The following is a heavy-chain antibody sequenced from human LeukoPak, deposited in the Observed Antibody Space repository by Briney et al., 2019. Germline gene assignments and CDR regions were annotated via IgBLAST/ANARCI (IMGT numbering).Heavy chain of an antibody. CDR2: INPNSGAT. D-gene: IGHD3-10*01. CDR3: ARQPMVRGVITFDY. Sequence: ASVKVSCKASGYTLTDYYLHWVRQAPGQGLKWMGWINPNSGATHYAQSFQARVTMTRDTSIASSYMELTGLESDDTAVYYCARQPMVRGVITFDYWGQGTLVTVSS. J-gene: IGHJ4*02. CDR1: GYTLTDYY. V-gene: IGHV1-2*02.